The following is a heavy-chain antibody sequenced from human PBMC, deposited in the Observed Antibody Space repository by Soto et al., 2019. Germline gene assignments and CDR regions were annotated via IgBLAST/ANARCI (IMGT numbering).Heavy chain of an antibody. Sequence: ASVKVSCKAFGYTFTGYFMHWVRQVPGQGLEWMGWINPNSADTDYAQKFQGRVTLTRDTSINTIYMELNRLTSDDTAVYYCARGSSTSWVKVGNDYWGQRTPVTVSS. D-gene: IGHD1-26*01. CDR1: GYTFTGYF. V-gene: IGHV1-2*02. CDR3: ARGSSTSWVKVGNDY. CDR2: INPNSADT. J-gene: IGHJ4*02.